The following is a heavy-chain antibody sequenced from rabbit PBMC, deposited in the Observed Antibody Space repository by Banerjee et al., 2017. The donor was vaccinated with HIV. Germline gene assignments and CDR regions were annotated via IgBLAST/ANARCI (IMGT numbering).Heavy chain of an antibody. V-gene: IGHV1S45*01. CDR3: ARSTSSSGYPYYLHL. D-gene: IGHD1-1*01. CDR1: GFSFSSGLP. J-gene: IGHJ4*01. Sequence: QEQLEESGGGLVKPEGSLTLTCKTSGFSFSSGLPMCWVRQAPGKGLEWIASIDTGSGTTWYASWAKGRFTINKTSSTTVTLQLNSLTAADTATYFCARSTSSSGYPYYLHLWGPGTLVTVS. CDR2: IDTGSGTT.